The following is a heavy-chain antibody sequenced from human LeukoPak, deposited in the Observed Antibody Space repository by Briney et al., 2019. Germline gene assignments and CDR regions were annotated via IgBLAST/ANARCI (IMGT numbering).Heavy chain of an antibody. Sequence: SETLSLTCTVSGGSISSYYWTWIRQPPGKGLEWIGYIYFTGSTNYNPSLKTRVTISLDTSKNQFSLKLSSVTAADTAVYYCARGHIVVVPAASCCNFDYWGQGTLVTVSS. D-gene: IGHD2-2*01. CDR3: ARGHIVVVPAASCCNFDY. V-gene: IGHV4-59*01. CDR2: IYFTGST. J-gene: IGHJ4*02. CDR1: GGSISSYY.